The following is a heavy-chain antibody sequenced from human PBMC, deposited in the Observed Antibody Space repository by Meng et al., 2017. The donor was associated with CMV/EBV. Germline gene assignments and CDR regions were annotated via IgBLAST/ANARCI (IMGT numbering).Heavy chain of an antibody. D-gene: IGHD6-19*01. V-gene: IGHV3-23*01. CDR2: ISGSGGST. J-gene: IGHJ3*02. Sequence: GVLKLSCAASGFPFSSSAMSWVPQAPGTGLEWVSAISGSGGSTYYADSVKDRFTISRDNSKNTLYLQMNSLRAEDTAVYYCAKNLAFTVDTDAFDIWGQGTMVTVSS. CDR1: GFPFSSSA. CDR3: AKNLAFTVDTDAFDI.